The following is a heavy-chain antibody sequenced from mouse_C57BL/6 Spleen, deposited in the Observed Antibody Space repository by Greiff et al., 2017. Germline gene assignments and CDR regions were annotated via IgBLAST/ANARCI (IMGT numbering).Heavy chain of an antibody. CDR1: GYTFTSYW. CDR2: IDPSGSYT. Sequence: QVHVKQPGAELVMPGASVKLSCKASGYTFTSYWMHWVKQRPGQGLEWIGEIDPSGSYTNYNQKFKGKSTLPVDKSSSTAYMQLSSLTSKDSAVYYCARSDYGSSYGYWGQGTTLTVSS. V-gene: IGHV1-69*01. D-gene: IGHD1-1*01. CDR3: ARSDYGSSYGY. J-gene: IGHJ2*01.